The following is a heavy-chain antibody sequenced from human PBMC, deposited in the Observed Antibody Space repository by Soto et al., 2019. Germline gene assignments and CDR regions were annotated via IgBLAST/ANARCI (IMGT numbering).Heavy chain of an antibody. Sequence: QVQLQESGPGVVKPSETLSLTCTVSGGSISPLYWSWVRQPPGKGLEWIGYLYYSGNTNYNPSLKSRVTISVDASKNQVSLRLTSVTAADTAVYYCARVGGEAARTFDYWGQGTVVTVSS. CDR1: GGSISPLY. J-gene: IGHJ4*02. CDR2: LYYSGNT. D-gene: IGHD3-16*01. CDR3: ARVGGEAARTFDY. V-gene: IGHV4-59*01.